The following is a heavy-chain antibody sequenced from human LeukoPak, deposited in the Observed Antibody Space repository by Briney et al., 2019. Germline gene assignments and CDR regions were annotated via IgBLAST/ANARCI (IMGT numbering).Heavy chain of an antibody. CDR2: IYYSGST. CDR1: GGSISSYY. V-gene: IGHV4-59*01. J-gene: IGHJ3*02. CDR3: AINCIGRVGATLDAFDI. D-gene: IGHD1-26*01. Sequence: PSETLSLTCTVSGGSISSYYWSWIRQPPGKGLEWIGYIYYSGSTNYNPSLKSRVTISVDTSKNQFSLKLSSVTAADTVVYYCAINCIGRVGATLDAFDIWGQGTMVTVSS.